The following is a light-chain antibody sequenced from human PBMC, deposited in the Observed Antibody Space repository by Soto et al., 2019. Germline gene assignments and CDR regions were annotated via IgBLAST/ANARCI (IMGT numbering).Light chain of an antibody. CDR3: QQYGSTPLT. J-gene: IGKJ4*01. Sequence: EIVLTQSPGTLSLSPGERVTLSCRASQSVSSSYLAWYQQKPGQAPRLLIHDASSRATGIPDRFSGSGSGTVFTLTISTLEPEEFAVYYCQQYGSTPLTFGGGTKVEIK. CDR1: QSVSSSY. CDR2: DAS. V-gene: IGKV3-20*01.